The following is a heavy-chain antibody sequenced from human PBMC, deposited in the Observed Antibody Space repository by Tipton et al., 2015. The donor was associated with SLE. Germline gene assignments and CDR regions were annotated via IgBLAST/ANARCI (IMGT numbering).Heavy chain of an antibody. Sequence: QLVQSGAEVKKPGSSVKVSCKSSGGTFSGYGISWVRQAPGQGLEWMGGIIPIFGTANYAQKFQGRVTITADESTSTAYMELSSLRSEDTAVYYCARDRTYYYGSGSYYGMDVWGQGTTVTVSS. D-gene: IGHD3-10*01. CDR2: IIPIFGTA. J-gene: IGHJ6*02. CDR3: ARDRTYYYGSGSYYGMDV. CDR1: GGTFSGYG. V-gene: IGHV1-69*01.